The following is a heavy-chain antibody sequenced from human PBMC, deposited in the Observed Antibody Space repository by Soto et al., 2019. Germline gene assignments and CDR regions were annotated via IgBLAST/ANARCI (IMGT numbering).Heavy chain of an antibody. D-gene: IGHD3-10*01. V-gene: IGHV4-59*01. CDR1: GGSISSYY. J-gene: IGHJ4*02. CDR3: ARGGVRGVSRHDY. CDR2: IYYSGST. Sequence: SETLSLTCTVSGGSISSYYWSWIRQPPGKGLEWIGYIYYSGSTNYNPSLKSRVTISVDTSKNQFSLKLSSVTAADTAVYYCARGGVRGVSRHDYWGQGTLVTVSS.